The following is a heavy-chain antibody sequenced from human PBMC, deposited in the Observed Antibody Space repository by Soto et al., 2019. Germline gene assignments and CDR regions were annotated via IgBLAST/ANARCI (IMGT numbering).Heavy chain of an antibody. V-gene: IGHV3-33*01. CDR1: GFTFSSYG. D-gene: IGHD5-12*01. J-gene: IGHJ4*02. Sequence: QVQLVESGGGVVQPGRSLRLSCAASGFTFSSYGMHWVRQAPGKGLEWVAVIWYDGSNKYYADSVKGRFTISRDNSKHTLYLQMTSLRAEDTAVYYCARDPRGYSGYDLGWYFDYWGQGTLVTVSS. CDR3: ARDPRGYSGYDLGWYFDY. CDR2: IWYDGSNK.